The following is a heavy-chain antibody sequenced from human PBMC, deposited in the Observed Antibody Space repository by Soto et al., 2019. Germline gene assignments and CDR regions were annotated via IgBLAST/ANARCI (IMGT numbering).Heavy chain of an antibody. CDR3: GTTSGHYSLDY. D-gene: IGHD3-22*01. CDR2: INAGNGNT. V-gene: IGHV1-3*01. J-gene: IGHJ4*02. CDR1: GNTFTSYA. Sequence: SLKVSCKASGNTFTSYAMHWVRQSPGQRLEWMGWINAGNGNTKYSQMLRFRVTITRDTSARTAYMGLNRLTSAGTSLYLGGTTSGHYSLDYRGKRALGIV.